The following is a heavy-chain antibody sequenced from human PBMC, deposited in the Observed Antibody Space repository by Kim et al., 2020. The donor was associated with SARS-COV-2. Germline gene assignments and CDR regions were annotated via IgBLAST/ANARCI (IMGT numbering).Heavy chain of an antibody. Sequence: SLKYFADSVKGRFTISRDDSNNTVHLQMDSLRTEDTAVYYCARDHSLAFDYWGQGTLVTVSS. D-gene: IGHD2-15*01. J-gene: IGHJ4*02. CDR3: ARDHSLAFDY. V-gene: IGHV3-30-3*01. CDR2: SLK.